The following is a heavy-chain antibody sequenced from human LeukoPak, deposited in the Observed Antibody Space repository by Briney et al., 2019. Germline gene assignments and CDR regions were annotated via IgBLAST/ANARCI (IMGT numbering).Heavy chain of an antibody. Sequence: SETLSLTCTVSGGSISSYYWSWIRQPPGKGLEWIGYIHYSGNTDYNPSLKSRVTMSVDTSKNQFSLKLSSVTAADTAVYYRNYNYYYMDVWGKGTTVTVSS. J-gene: IGHJ6*03. CDR3: NYNYYYMDV. V-gene: IGHV4-59*01. CDR1: GGSISSYY. CDR2: IHYSGNT.